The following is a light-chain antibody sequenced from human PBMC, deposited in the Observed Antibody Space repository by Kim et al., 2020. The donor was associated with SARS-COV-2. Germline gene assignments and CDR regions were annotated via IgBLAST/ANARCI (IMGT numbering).Light chain of an antibody. CDR3: QYRDT. CDR2: GAS. V-gene: IGKV3-20*01. CDR1: QNIDSNF. Sequence: GTLSLSPRERATLSCRASQNIDSNFLLWCQQKPGQAPRLLIYGASSRATGIPDRFSGSGSGTDFTLSISRLEPEDFAVYYCQYRDTFGQGTKLEI. J-gene: IGKJ2*01.